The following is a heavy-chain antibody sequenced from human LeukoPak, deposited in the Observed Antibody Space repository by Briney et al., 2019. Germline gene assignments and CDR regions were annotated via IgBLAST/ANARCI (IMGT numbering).Heavy chain of an antibody. V-gene: IGHV3-30*02. Sequence: GGTLRLSCAASGFTFSSYGMHWVRQAPGKGLEWVTFIRYDGSNKFYADSVKGRFTISRDNSKNTLYLQMNNLRVEDTAVYYCAILSVPGDYFDYWGQGTLVTVSS. CDR2: IRYDGSNK. D-gene: IGHD3-10*02. J-gene: IGHJ4*02. CDR1: GFTFSSYG. CDR3: AILSVPGDYFDY.